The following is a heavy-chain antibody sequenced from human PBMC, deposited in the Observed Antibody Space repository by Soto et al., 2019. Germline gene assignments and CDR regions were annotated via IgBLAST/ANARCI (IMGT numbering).Heavy chain of an antibody. V-gene: IGHV4-39*01. CDR3: ARPVFVDLDAFDI. CDR2: IYYSGST. CDR1: GGSISSSSYY. Sequence: QLQLQESGPGLVKPSETLSLTCTVSGGSISSSSYYWGWIRQPPGQGLEWIGSIYYSGSTYYNPSLKSRVTISVDTSKNPFSLKLSSVTAADTAVYYFARPVFVDLDAFDIWGQGTMVTVSS. J-gene: IGHJ3*02.